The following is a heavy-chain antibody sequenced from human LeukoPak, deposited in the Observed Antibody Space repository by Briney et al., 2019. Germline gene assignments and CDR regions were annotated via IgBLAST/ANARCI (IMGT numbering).Heavy chain of an antibody. J-gene: IGHJ4*02. V-gene: IGHV4-61*05. CDR2: ISDIGSI. CDR1: GGSISSSSYY. CDR3: AGHHPRNTVDF. Sequence: SETLSLTCTVSGGSISSSSYYWSWVRQPPGKGLNWIAYISDIGSINYNPSLKSRVTISLDTSKNQFSLKLSSVTAADTAVYYCAGHHPRNTVDFWGQGTLVTVSS. D-gene: IGHD2/OR15-2a*01.